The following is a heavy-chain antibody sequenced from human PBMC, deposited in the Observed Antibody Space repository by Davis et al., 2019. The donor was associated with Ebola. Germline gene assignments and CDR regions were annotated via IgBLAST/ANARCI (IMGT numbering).Heavy chain of an antibody. D-gene: IGHD3-10*01. J-gene: IGHJ6*02. CDR2: INPNTGGI. CDR1: GYGFNDFY. V-gene: IGHV1-2*02. Sequence: ASVKVSCKASGYGFNDFYLHWVRQAPGQGLEWMGWINPNTGGIDYAQNFQGRVTMTRDTSISTAYMELSRLRSDDTAVYYCARGALLWFGESPRGLMDVWGQGTTVTVSS. CDR3: ARGALLWFGESPRGLMDV.